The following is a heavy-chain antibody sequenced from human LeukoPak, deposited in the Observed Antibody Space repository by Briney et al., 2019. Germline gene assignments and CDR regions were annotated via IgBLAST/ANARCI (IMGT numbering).Heavy chain of an antibody. Sequence: GGSLRLSCTASGFTFSSYALHWVRQAPGKGLEWVAVISYDGNNKYYADSVKGRFTISRDNSKNTLYLQMNSVRAEDTAVYYCAKDRGYYYFDYWGQGTLVTVSS. J-gene: IGHJ4*02. CDR2: ISYDGNNK. CDR1: GFTFSSYA. V-gene: IGHV3-30*04. CDR3: AKDRGYYYFDY. D-gene: IGHD5-18*01.